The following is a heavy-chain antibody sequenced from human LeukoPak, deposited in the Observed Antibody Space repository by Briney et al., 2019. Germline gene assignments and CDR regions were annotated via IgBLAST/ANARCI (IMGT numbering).Heavy chain of an antibody. CDR2: ISSSSSYI. D-gene: IGHD3-10*01. CDR3: AKYGSGSYYWRDYYYYMDV. CDR1: GFTFSSYS. V-gene: IGHV3-21*04. Sequence: GGSLRLSCAASGFTFSSYSMNWVRQAPGKGLEWVSSISSSSSYIYYADSVKGRFTISRDNSKNTLYLQMNSLRAEDTAVYYCAKYGSGSYYWRDYYYYMDVWGKGTTVTISS. J-gene: IGHJ6*03.